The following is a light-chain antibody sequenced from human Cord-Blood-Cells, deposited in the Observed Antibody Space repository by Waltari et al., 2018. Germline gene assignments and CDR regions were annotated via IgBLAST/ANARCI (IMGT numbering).Light chain of an antibody. J-gene: IGKJ2*01. V-gene: IGKV3-20*01. Sequence: EIVLTQSPGTLSLSPGERATLSCRASQSVSSSYLAWYQQKPGQAPRLLIYGASSRATGIPDRFSGSGSGTDFTLTISRLEPEDFAVYYCQQYGSSPPTFGHGTKLEIK. CDR3: QQYGSSPPT. CDR1: QSVSSSY. CDR2: GAS.